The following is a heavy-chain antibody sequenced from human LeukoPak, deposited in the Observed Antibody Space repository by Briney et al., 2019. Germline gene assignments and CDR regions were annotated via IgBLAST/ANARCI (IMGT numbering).Heavy chain of an antibody. J-gene: IGHJ3*01. D-gene: IGHD1-26*01. V-gene: IGHV4-39*01. Sequence: PSETLSLTCTVSGGSISSSSYSWGWIRQPPGKGLEWIGSIYYSGSTYYNPSLKSRVTISVDTSKNQFSLKLSSVTAADTAVYYCARWVSIVGATLWGQGTMVTVSS. CDR2: IYYSGST. CDR1: GGSISSSSYS. CDR3: ARWVSIVGATL.